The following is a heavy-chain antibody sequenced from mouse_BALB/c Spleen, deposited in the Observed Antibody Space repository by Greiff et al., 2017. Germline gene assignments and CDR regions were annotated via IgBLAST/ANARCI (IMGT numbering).Heavy chain of an antibody. Sequence: VQVVESGAELAKPGASVKMSCKASGYTFTSYWMHWVKQRPGQGLEWIGYINPSTGYTEYNQKFKDKATLTADKSSSTAYMQLSSLTSEDSAVYYCARWDYDSFYAMDYWGQGTSVTVSA. CDR2: INPSTGYT. J-gene: IGHJ4*01. V-gene: IGHV1-7*01. CDR3: ARWDYDSFYAMDY. CDR1: GYTFTSYW. D-gene: IGHD2-4*01.